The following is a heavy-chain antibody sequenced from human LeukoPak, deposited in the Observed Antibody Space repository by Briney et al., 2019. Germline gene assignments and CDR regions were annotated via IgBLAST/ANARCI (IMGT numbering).Heavy chain of an antibody. CDR3: ATSVPGYAFDI. V-gene: IGHV1-69*13. Sequence: GASVKVSCKASGGTFSSYAISWVRQAPGQGLEWMGGIIPIFGTANYAQKFQGRVTITADESTSTAYMELSSLRSEDTAVYYCATSVPGYAFDIWGQGTMVTVSS. J-gene: IGHJ3*02. CDR1: GGTFSSYA. CDR2: IIPIFGTA. D-gene: IGHD1-1*01.